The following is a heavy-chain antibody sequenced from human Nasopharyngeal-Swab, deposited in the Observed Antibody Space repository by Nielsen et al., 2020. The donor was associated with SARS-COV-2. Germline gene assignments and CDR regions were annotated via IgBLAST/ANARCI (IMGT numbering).Heavy chain of an antibody. CDR2: IKHSGST. CDR1: GGSFSGYQ. Sequence: SETLSLTCAVYGGSFSGYQWSWIRQPPGKGLEWIGEIKHSGSTNYNPSLKSRVTISVDTSKNQFSLKLTSVTAADTAVYYCARGGVIRFFDWLLHDRHDYWGQGALVTVSS. V-gene: IGHV4-34*01. CDR3: ARGGVIRFFDWLLHDRHDY. D-gene: IGHD3-9*01. J-gene: IGHJ4*02.